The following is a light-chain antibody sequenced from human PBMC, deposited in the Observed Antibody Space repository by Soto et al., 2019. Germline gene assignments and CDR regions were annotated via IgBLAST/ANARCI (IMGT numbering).Light chain of an antibody. V-gene: IGKV3-15*01. Sequence: EIVLTQSPAALSLSPGGRATLSCRASQDVMYDLAWYQQKPGQAPRLLVFGASTRATDAPPRFRGSGSGREFSLTISSLQSEDFATYYGQQYSSWPRTFGQGSRVEIK. CDR2: GAS. CDR1: QDVMYD. CDR3: QQYSSWPRT. J-gene: IGKJ1*01.